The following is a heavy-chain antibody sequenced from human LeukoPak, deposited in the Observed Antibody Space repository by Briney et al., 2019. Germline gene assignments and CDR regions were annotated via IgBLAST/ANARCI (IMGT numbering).Heavy chain of an antibody. Sequence: SETLSLTCAVSGGSISSGGHSWSWIRQPPGKGLEWIGYIYHSGSTYYNPSLKSRVTISVDRSKNQFSLKLTSVTAADTAVYYCARQLTQGWFDPWGQGTLVTVPS. CDR1: GGSISSGGHS. V-gene: IGHV4-30-2*01. J-gene: IGHJ5*02. D-gene: IGHD2-2*01. CDR2: IYHSGST. CDR3: ARQLTQGWFDP.